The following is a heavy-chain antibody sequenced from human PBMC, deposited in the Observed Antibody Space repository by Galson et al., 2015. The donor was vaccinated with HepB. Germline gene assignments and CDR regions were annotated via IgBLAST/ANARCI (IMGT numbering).Heavy chain of an antibody. Sequence: SVKVSCKASGGTFSSDTITWVRQAPGQGLEWMGGIIPIFGTANYAQKFQGRVTITADESTSTAYMELSSLRSEDTAVYYCARTYGSGSYADYWGQGTLVTVSS. V-gene: IGHV1-69*13. CDR3: ARTYGSGSYADY. D-gene: IGHD3-10*01. CDR1: GGTFSSDT. J-gene: IGHJ4*02. CDR2: IIPIFGTA.